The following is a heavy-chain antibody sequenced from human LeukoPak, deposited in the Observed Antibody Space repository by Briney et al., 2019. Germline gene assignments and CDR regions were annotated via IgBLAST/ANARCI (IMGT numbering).Heavy chain of an antibody. D-gene: IGHD5-12*01. CDR1: GGSVSGYY. V-gene: IGHV4-59*08. CDR2: IYYSGST. CDR3: ARRESGYPFDY. J-gene: IGHJ4*02. Sequence: SETLSLTCSVSGGSVSGYYWSWIQQPPGKGLEWIGYIYYSGSTNYNPSLKSRVTISVDTSKNQFSLKLSSVTAPDTAVYYCARRESGYPFDYWGQGTPVTVSS.